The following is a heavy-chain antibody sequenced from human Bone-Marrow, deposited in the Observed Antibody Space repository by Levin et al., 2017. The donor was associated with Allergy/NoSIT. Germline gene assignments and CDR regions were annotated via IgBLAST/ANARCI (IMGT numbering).Heavy chain of an antibody. Sequence: PSETLSLTCTVSGGSISSSYYWGWIRQPPGKGLEWIGSIYSSGSTHYSPSLKSRVTISVDTSKNQFSLRLSSVTAADTALYYCARPYSFNWYSFDPWGQGTLVTVSS. CDR3: ARPYSFNWYSFDP. D-gene: IGHD2-21*02. CDR1: GGSISSSYY. V-gene: IGHV4-39*01. J-gene: IGHJ5*02. CDR2: IYSSGST.